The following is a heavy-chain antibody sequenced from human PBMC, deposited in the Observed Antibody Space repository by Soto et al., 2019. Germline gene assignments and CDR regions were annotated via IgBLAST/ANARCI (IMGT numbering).Heavy chain of an antibody. D-gene: IGHD6-13*01. CDR2: INAGNGNT. J-gene: IGHJ4*02. V-gene: IGHV1-3*01. Sequence: ASVKVSCKASGFTFTSYAIHWVRQAPGQRLEWMGWINAGNGNTRYSQKFQGRITITRDTSASTAYMDLSSLTSEDTAVYYCARGSEPAYSSWYINGDFWGQGTLVTVSS. CDR1: GFTFTSYA. CDR3: ARGSEPAYSSWYINGDF.